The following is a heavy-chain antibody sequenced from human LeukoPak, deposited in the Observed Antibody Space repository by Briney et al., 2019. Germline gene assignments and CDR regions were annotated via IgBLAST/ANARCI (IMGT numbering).Heavy chain of an antibody. CDR2: FDPEDGET. V-gene: IGHV1-24*01. Sequence: ASVKVSCKVSRYTLTELSMHWVRQAPGKGLEWMGGFDPEDGETIYAQKFQGRVTMTEDTSTDTAYMELSSLRSEDTAVYYCATQMGSGSYISPYFDYWGQGTLVTVSS. J-gene: IGHJ4*02. CDR1: RYTLTELS. CDR3: ATQMGSGSYISPYFDY. D-gene: IGHD1-26*01.